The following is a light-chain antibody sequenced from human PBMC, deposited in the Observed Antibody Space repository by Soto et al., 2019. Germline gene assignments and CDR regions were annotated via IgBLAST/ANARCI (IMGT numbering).Light chain of an antibody. CDR2: EVN. Sequence: QSVLTQPASVSASPGQSITISCTGTSSDVGAYNYVSWYQQHPGKAPKLIIYEVNNRHSGVSKRFSGSKSGSTASLTISGLQAEDEADYYCSSYTSSSTLAYVFGTGTKMTVL. CDR1: SSDVGAYNY. V-gene: IGLV2-14*01. J-gene: IGLJ1*01. CDR3: SSYTSSSTLAYV.